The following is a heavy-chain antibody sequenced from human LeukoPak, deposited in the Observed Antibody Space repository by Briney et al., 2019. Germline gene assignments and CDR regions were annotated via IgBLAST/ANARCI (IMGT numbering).Heavy chain of an antibody. CDR2: IYTSGST. CDR3: AGGQCCYGAPFDY. Sequence: SETLSLTCTVSGGSLSIYYGRWIPHPAGKGLEWSGRIYTSGSTHYNPSLKSRVTMSVDTSKNQFSLKLSSVPGADTAVYYCAGGQCCYGAPFDYWGQGTLVPVSS. V-gene: IGHV4-4*07. J-gene: IGHJ4*02. D-gene: IGHD2-2*01. CDR1: GGSLSIYY.